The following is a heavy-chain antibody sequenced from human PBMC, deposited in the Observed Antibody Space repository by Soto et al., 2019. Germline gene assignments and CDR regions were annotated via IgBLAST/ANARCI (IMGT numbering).Heavy chain of an antibody. V-gene: IGHV3-53*01. CDR3: ARATGDSSWAWVDY. CDR2: IYSDGTT. CDR1: AFTVSHYY. D-gene: IGHD6-13*01. J-gene: IGHJ4*02. Sequence: DVQLVESGGDLIQPGGSLRLSCAASAFTVSHYYMTWVRQPPGKGLEWVSVIYSDGTTYYADSVKGRFTISRDNSKNTLYLQMNSLRVEDTAIYYCARATGDSSWAWVDYWGQGTLVTVSS.